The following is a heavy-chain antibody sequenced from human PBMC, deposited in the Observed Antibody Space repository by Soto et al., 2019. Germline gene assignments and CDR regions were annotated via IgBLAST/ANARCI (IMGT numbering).Heavy chain of an antibody. Sequence: EVQLLESGGGLVQPGGSLRLSCAASGFTFSSYAMSWVRQAPGKGLEWVSAISGSGGSTYYADSVKGRFTISRDNSKNTLYLQMNSLRAEDTAVYYCAKVYDFWSDNTGYFDYWGQGTLVTVSS. D-gene: IGHD3-3*01. CDR3: AKVYDFWSDNTGYFDY. J-gene: IGHJ4*02. V-gene: IGHV3-23*01. CDR2: ISGSGGST. CDR1: GFTFSSYA.